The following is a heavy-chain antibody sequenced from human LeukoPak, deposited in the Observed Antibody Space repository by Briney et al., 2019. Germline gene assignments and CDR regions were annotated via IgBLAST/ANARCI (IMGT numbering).Heavy chain of an antibody. D-gene: IGHD2-21*01. CDR3: ARDKGLAYCGGDCHGDFDY. CDR1: GYTFTSYG. Sequence: GASVKVSCKASGYTFTSYGISWVRQAPGQGLERMGWISAYNGNTNYAQKLQGRVTMTTDTSTSTAYMELRSLRSDDTAVYYCARDKGLAYCGGDCHGDFDYWGQGTLVTVSS. CDR2: ISAYNGNT. J-gene: IGHJ4*02. V-gene: IGHV1-18*01.